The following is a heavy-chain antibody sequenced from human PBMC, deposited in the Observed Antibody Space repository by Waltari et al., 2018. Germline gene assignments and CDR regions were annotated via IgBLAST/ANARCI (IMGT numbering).Heavy chain of an antibody. CDR3: ATGRGSSALDY. V-gene: IGHV4-4*02. CDR1: GGSVTSENW. D-gene: IGHD6-13*01. J-gene: IGHJ4*02. Sequence: QVHLQESGPGLVRSSGTLSLTCTVSGGSVTSENWWTWVRQSPTKGLEWIGEVYHSGATNYNPSLKSLLAISIAKHRGQFSLTRTSVTAADTAVYYCATGRGSSALDYWGQGTLVTVSS. CDR2: VYHSGAT.